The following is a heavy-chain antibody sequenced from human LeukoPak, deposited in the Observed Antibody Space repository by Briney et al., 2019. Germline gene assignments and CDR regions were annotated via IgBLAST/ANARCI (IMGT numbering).Heavy chain of an antibody. Sequence: GGSLRLSCAASGFTFSSYSMNWVRQAPGKGLEWVSYISSSSSTIYYADFVKGRFTISRDNAKNSLYLQMNSLRAEDTAVYYCAKGPLLWAWGQGTLVTVSS. CDR1: GFTFSSYS. D-gene: IGHD2/OR15-2a*01. J-gene: IGHJ5*02. CDR3: AKGPLLWA. CDR2: ISSSSSTI. V-gene: IGHV3-48*01.